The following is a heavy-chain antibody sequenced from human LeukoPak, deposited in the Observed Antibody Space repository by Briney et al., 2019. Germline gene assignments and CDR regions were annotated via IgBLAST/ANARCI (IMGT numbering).Heavy chain of an antibody. Sequence: GASVKVSCKASGYTFTSYGISWVRQAPGQGLEWMACISAYDGNTNYAQTLQGSVTMTTDTSTSTPYMEMSSLRSDDTAVYYCAKRNPYYDTKDGCVFWYQGKIVMVSS. D-gene: IGHD3-9*01. J-gene: IGHJ3*01. CDR1: GYTFTSYG. CDR3: AKRNPYYDTKDGCVF. CDR2: ISAYDGNT. V-gene: IGHV1-18*01.